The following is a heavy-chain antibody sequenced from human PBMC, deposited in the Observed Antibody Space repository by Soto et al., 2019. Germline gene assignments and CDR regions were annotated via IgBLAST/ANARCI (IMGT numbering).Heavy chain of an antibody. V-gene: IGHV4-31*02. CDR1: DGSISSLNDY. D-gene: IGHD3-9*01. CDR3: ARAESWTGSFDH. J-gene: IGHJ5*02. Sequence: QVQLEQSGPGLVKPSQTLSLTCKISDGSISSLNDYWSWIRQSPGEGLEWIGYIFDSGTAHYNPSLKGRVRISGDTSQTQFSLTIQSVTVADTAVYYCARAESWTGSFDHWGQGILVTVSS. CDR2: IFDSGTA.